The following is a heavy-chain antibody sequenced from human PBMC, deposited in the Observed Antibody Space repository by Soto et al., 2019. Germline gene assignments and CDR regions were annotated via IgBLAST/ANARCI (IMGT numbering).Heavy chain of an antibody. V-gene: IGHV1-18*01. D-gene: IGHD2-2*01. CDR3: ARDVSYCSSTSCPWDY. Sequence: QVQLVQSGAEVKKPGASVKVSCKASGYTFTSYGISWVRQAPGQGLEWMGWISAYNGNTNYAQKLQGRVTMTTDTSTSTAYMELRSPRSDDTAVYYCARDVSYCSSTSCPWDYWGQGTLVTVSS. J-gene: IGHJ4*02. CDR2: ISAYNGNT. CDR1: GYTFTSYG.